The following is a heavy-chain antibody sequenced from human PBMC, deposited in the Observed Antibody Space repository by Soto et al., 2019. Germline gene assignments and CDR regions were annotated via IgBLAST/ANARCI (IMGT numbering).Heavy chain of an antibody. CDR2: IKQDGSEK. V-gene: IGHV3-7*01. J-gene: IGHJ5*02. CDR1: GFTFSSYW. D-gene: IGHD2-15*01. CDR3: AREVVVVAANWFDP. Sequence: LSLTCAASGFTFSSYWMSWVRQAPGKGLEWVANIKQDGSEKYYVDSVKGRFTISRDNAKNSLYLQMNSLRAEDTAVYYCAREVVVVAANWFDPWGQGTLVTVSS.